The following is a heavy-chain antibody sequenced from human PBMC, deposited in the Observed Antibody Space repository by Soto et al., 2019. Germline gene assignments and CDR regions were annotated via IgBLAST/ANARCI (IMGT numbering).Heavy chain of an antibody. J-gene: IGHJ3*02. CDR2: IYYSGST. D-gene: IGHD6-19*01. Sequence: SETLSLTCTVSGGSISSYYWSWIRQPPGKGLKWIGYIYYSGSTNYNPSLKSRVTISVDTSKTQSFLKLSSVTAADTAFYYCAKSSGWYTWAYDAFDIWGKGTMVTVS. V-gene: IGHV4-59*01. CDR1: GGSISSYY. CDR3: AKSSGWYTWAYDAFDI.